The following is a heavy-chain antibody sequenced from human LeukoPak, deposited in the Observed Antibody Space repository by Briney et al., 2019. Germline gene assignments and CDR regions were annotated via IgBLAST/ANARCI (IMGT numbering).Heavy chain of an antibody. CDR2: IIPILGIA. J-gene: IGHJ4*02. D-gene: IGHD5-24*01. CDR3: AREMATIEGLFDY. Sequence: EASVKVSCKASGGTFSSYAISWVRLAPGQGLEWMGRIIPILGIANYAQKFQGRVTITADKSTSTAYMELSSLRSEDTAVYYCAREMATIEGLFDYWGQGTLVTVSS. CDR1: GGTFSSYA. V-gene: IGHV1-69*04.